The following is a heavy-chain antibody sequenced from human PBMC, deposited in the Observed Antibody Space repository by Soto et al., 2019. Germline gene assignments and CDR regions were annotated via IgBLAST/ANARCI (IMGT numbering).Heavy chain of an antibody. V-gene: IGHV3-74*01. CDR2: INSDGSST. CDR3: ARVEYSSSRFYYYYGMDV. D-gene: IGHD6-6*01. CDR1: GFTFSSYG. J-gene: IGHJ6*02. Sequence: EVQLVESGGGLVQPGGSLRLSCAASGFTFSSYGMNWVRQAPEKGLVWVSRINSDGSSTTYADSVKGRFTISRDNAKNTLYLQMNSLRAEDTAVYYCARVEYSSSRFYYYYGMDVWGQGTTVTVSS.